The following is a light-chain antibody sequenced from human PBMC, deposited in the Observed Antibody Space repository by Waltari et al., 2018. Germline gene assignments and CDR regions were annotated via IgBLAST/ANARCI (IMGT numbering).Light chain of an antibody. CDR1: QSVLYSSNNNNY. CDR2: WAS. CDR3: QQYYSTSWT. J-gene: IGKJ1*01. V-gene: IGKV4-1*01. Sequence: DIVMTQSPDSLAVSLGERATINCKSSQSVLYSSNNNNYLAWYQQKPGQPPKLLIYWASIRESGVTDRFSGSGSGTDFTLTISSLQAEDVAVYYCQQYYSTSWTFGQGTKVEIK.